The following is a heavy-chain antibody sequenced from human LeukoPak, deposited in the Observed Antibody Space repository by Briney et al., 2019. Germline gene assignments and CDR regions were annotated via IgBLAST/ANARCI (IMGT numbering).Heavy chain of an antibody. Sequence: SETLSLTCTVSGGSISSHYWSWIRQPPGKGLEWIGHIYYSGSTNYNPSLKSRVTISVDTSKNQFSLKLISVTAADTAVYYCARAEGTPYYYYYMDVWGKGTTVTVSS. CDR1: GGSISSHY. J-gene: IGHJ6*03. CDR3: ARAEGTPYYYYYMDV. V-gene: IGHV4-59*11. D-gene: IGHD1-7*01. CDR2: IYYSGST.